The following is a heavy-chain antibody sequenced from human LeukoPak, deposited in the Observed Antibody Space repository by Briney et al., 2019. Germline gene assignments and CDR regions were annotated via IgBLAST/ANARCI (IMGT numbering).Heavy chain of an antibody. J-gene: IGHJ1*01. CDR3: ARDKAVTTEVTQHFQH. CDR1: GYTFTSYY. D-gene: IGHD4-23*01. V-gene: IGHV1-46*01. CDR2: INPSGGST. Sequence: SVKVSCKASGYTFTSYYMHWVRQAPGQGLEWMGIINPSGGSTSYAQKFQFRVTMTTDTSTSTAYMELRSLRSDDTAVYYCARDKAVTTEVTQHFQHWGQGTLVTVSS.